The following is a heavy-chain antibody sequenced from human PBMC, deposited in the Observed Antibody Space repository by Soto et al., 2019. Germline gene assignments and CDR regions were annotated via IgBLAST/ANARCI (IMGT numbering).Heavy chain of an antibody. D-gene: IGHD2-2*01. CDR1: GFTFSSYG. Sequence: QVQLVESGGGVVQPGRSLRLSCAASGFTFSSYGMHWVRQAPGKGLEWVAVIWYDGSNKYYADSVKGRFTISRDNSKDTLYLRMNSLKAEDTAVYYCARGWLVVPAPFDYWGQGTLVTVSS. CDR2: IWYDGSNK. V-gene: IGHV3-33*01. CDR3: ARGWLVVPAPFDY. J-gene: IGHJ4*02.